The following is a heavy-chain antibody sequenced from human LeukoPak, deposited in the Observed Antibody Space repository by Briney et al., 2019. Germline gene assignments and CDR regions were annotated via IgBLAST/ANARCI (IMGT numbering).Heavy chain of an antibody. CDR2: IKSKTDGGTT. V-gene: IGHV3-15*01. J-gene: IGHJ4*02. D-gene: IGHD3-10*01. Sequence: GGSLRLSCAASGFTFSNAWMSWVRQAPGKGLEWVGRIKSKTDGGTTDYAAPVKGRFTISRDDSKNTLYLQMNSLRGEDTALYYCAKIPLGSHWVDFDYWGQGTLVTVSS. CDR1: GFTFSNAW. CDR3: AKIPLGSHWVDFDY.